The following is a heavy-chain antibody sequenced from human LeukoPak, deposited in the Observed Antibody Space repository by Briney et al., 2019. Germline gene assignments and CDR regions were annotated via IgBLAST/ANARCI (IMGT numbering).Heavy chain of an antibody. CDR3: ARAATGDL. CDR2: INHSGGT. CDR1: GGSLTGYY. V-gene: IGHV4-34*01. J-gene: IGHJ4*02. Sequence: PSETLSLTCVYGGSLTGYYWNWIRQPPGKGLEWIGQINHSGGTNHNPSLKSRVTISIDTSKNQFSLQLSSVTAADTAMYYCARAATGDLWGQGTLVTVSS. D-gene: IGHD7-27*01.